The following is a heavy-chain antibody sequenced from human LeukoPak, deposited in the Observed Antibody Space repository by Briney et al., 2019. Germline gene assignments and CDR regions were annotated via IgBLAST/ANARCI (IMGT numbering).Heavy chain of an antibody. J-gene: IGHJ4*02. CDR1: GGSISSYY. D-gene: IGHD6-19*01. CDR2: IYYSGST. V-gene: IGHV4-59*08. Sequence: PSETLSLTCTVSGGSISSYYWSWIRQPPGKGLEWIGYIYYSGSTNYNPSLKSRVTISVDTSKNQFSLKLSSVTAADTAVYYCARRQQWLPCFDYWGQGTLVTVSS. CDR3: ARRQQWLPCFDY.